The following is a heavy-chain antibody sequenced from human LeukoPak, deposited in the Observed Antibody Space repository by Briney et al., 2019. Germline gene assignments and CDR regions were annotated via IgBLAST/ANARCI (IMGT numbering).Heavy chain of an antibody. CDR3: ARDGSEDYYDRSGYYTFFDS. CDR2: IYHTGTI. CDR1: GGSISSSNW. Sequence: SSETLSLTCAVSGGSISSSNWWSWVRQPPGQGLEWIGEIYHTGTIKYNPSLKSRVTISVDKSKNQFSLNLISVTAADTAVYYCARDGSEDYYDRSGYYTFFDSWGQGTLVTVSS. D-gene: IGHD3-22*01. V-gene: IGHV4-4*02. J-gene: IGHJ4*02.